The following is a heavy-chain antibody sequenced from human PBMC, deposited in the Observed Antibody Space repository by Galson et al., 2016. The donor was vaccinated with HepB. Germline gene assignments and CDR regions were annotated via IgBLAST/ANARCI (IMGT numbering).Heavy chain of an antibody. CDR3: ATGASAARGDFDN. D-gene: IGHD6-6*01. J-gene: IGHJ4*02. CDR1: GYRLDELS. Sequence: SCKVSGYRLDELSIHWVRQSPEKGLTWMGGFDPEDGEIIYPQKFQGSVTMTEDTSTDTAYRELSSLTSQDTAVYYCATGASAARGDFDNWGQGTLGTGTS. CDR2: FDPEDGEI. V-gene: IGHV1-24*01.